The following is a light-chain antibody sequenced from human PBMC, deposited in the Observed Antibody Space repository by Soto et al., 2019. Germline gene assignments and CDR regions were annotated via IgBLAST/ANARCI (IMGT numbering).Light chain of an antibody. CDR3: MQALQTPMYT. Sequence: DIVMTQSPLSLPVTPGEPASISCRSSQSLLHSNGYNYLDWYLQKPGQSPQLLIYLGSNRASGVPERFSGSRSGTDFTPKISRVEAEDVGVYYCMQALQTPMYTFGQGTKLEIK. J-gene: IGKJ2*01. CDR2: LGS. CDR1: QSLLHSNGYNY. V-gene: IGKV2-28*01.